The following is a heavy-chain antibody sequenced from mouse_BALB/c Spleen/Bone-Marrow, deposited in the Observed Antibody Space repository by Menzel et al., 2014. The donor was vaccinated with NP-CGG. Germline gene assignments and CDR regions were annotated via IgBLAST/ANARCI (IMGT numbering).Heavy chain of an antibody. CDR3: TRWGTTVVAYYAMDY. Sequence: VQLQQSGAELVKPGASVKMSCKASGYTFTSYWMHWVKQRPGQGLEWIGVIDPSDSYTSYNQKFKGKATSTVDTSSSTAYMQLSSLTSEDSAVYYCTRWGTTVVAYYAMDYWGQGTSVTVSS. J-gene: IGHJ4*01. D-gene: IGHD1-1*01. CDR2: IDPSDSYT. V-gene: IGHV1S127*01. CDR1: GYTFTSYW.